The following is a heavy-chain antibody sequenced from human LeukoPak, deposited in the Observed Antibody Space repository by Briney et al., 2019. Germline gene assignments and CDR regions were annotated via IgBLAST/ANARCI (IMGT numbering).Heavy chain of an antibody. CDR2: IYYSGST. CDR1: GASISNYY. V-gene: IGHV4-59*01. D-gene: IGHD3-10*01. J-gene: IGHJ3*02. Sequence: SETLSLTCTVSGASISNYYWSWLRQPPGKGLEWIGYIYYSGSTNYNPSLNSRVTMSLDTSKHQFSLKLSSVTAADTAVYYCARDRGYLDGFDIWGQGTMVTVSS. CDR3: ARDRGYLDGFDI.